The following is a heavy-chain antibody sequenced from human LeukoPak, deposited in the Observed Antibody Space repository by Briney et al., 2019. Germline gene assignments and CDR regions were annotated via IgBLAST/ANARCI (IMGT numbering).Heavy chain of an antibody. Sequence: ASVKVSCKASGYTFTNYGISWVRQAPGQGLEWMGWISAYNGNTNYAQKLQGRVTMTTDTSTSTAYMELRSLRSDDTAVYYCAREEYYYGSGSHNWFDPWGQGTLVTVSS. CDR3: AREEYYYGSGSHNWFDP. V-gene: IGHV1-18*01. CDR1: GYTFTNYG. D-gene: IGHD3-10*01. J-gene: IGHJ5*02. CDR2: ISAYNGNT.